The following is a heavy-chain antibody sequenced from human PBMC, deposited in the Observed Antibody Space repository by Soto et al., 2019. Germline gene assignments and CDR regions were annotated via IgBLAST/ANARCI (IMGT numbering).Heavy chain of an antibody. CDR1: GGPISSYY. J-gene: IGHJ6*02. CDR2: IYTSGST. CDR3: AREGDDYGDYAGTYYYYGMDV. D-gene: IGHD4-17*01. Sequence: SETLSLTCTVSGGPISSYYWSWIRQPAGKGLEWIGRIYTSGSTNYNPSLKSRVTMSVDTSKNQFSLKLSSVTAADTAVYYCAREGDDYGDYAGTYYYYGMDVWGQGTTVTVSS. V-gene: IGHV4-4*07.